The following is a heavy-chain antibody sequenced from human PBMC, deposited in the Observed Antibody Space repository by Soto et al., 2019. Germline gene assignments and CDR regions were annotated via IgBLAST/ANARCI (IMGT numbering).Heavy chain of an antibody. CDR1: GGSISSYY. Sequence: SSETLSLTCTVSGGSISSYYWSWIRQPPGKGLEWIGYIYYSRSTNYNPSLKSRVTISVDTSKNQFSLKLSSVTAADTAVYYCARDYYDSSGSRTGAIDIWGQGTMVTVS. CDR2: IYYSRST. CDR3: ARDYYDSSGSRTGAIDI. D-gene: IGHD3-22*01. V-gene: IGHV4-59*01. J-gene: IGHJ3*02.